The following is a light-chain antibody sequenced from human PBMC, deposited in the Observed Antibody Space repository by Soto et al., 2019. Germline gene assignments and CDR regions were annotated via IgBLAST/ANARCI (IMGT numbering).Light chain of an antibody. J-gene: IGKJ1*01. CDR1: QSVSSY. V-gene: IGKV1-39*01. CDR2: AAS. Sequence: DIQMTQSPSSLSASVGDRVTITCRASQSVSSYLNWYQQKPGKAPKLLISAASSLQSGVPSRFSGSGSGTDFTLSISSLQPEDFVTYYCQQSYSTPWTFGPGTKVEIK. CDR3: QQSYSTPWT.